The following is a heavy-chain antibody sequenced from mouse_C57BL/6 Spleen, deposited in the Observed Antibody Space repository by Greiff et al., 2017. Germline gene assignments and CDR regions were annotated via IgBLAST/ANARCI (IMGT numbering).Heavy chain of an antibody. CDR2: INPSNGGT. Sequence: VQLQQSGPELVKPGASVKLSCKASGYTFTSYWMHWVKQRPGQGLEWIGNINPSNGGTNYNEKFKSKATLTVDKSSSTAYMQLSSLTSEDSAVYYCARCDTTVVAHYFDYWGQGTTLTVSS. CDR1: GYTFTSYW. D-gene: IGHD1-1*01. V-gene: IGHV1-53*01. CDR3: ARCDTTVVAHYFDY. J-gene: IGHJ2*01.